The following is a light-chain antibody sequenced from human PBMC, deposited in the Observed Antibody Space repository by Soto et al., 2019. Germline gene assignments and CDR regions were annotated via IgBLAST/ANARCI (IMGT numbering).Light chain of an antibody. CDR1: SDIGNYNL. Sequence: QSAVTQPASVSGSPGQSVTISCSGSDIGNYNLVSWYQHLPGRAPKLLIFEVTMRPSGISDRFSGSKSASTASLTISGLQAEDEGDYYCASYAGSRTYVFGSGTNVTVL. CDR2: EVT. CDR3: ASYAGSRTYV. J-gene: IGLJ1*01. V-gene: IGLV2-23*02.